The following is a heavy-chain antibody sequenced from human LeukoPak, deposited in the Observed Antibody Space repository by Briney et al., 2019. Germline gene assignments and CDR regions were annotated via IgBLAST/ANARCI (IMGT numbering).Heavy chain of an antibody. J-gene: IGHJ3*02. CDR3: ASPVMITFGGVIVPDAFDI. CDR2: INPKSGGT. V-gene: IGHV1-2*02. D-gene: IGHD3-16*02. Sequence: ASVKVSCKASGYTYTGYYMHWVRQAPGQGLEWMGWINPKSGGTNYAQKFQGRVTMTRDTSISTAYMELSRLRSDDTAVYYCASPVMITFGGVIVPDAFDIWGQGTMVTVSS. CDR1: GYTYTGYY.